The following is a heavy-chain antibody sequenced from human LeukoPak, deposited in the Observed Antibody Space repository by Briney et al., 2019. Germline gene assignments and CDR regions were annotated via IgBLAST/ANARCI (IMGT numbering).Heavy chain of an antibody. CDR1: GFTFSSYS. CDR2: ISSSSSYI. V-gene: IGHV3-21*01. D-gene: IGHD2-2*01. Sequence: PGGSLRLSCVASGFTFSSYSMNWVRQAPGKGLEWVSSISSSSSYIYYADSVKGRFTISRDNAKNSLYLQMNSLRAEDTAVYYCARDHSIVVVPAAMFVPFDYWGQGTLVTVSS. CDR3: ARDHSIVVVPAAMFVPFDY. J-gene: IGHJ4*02.